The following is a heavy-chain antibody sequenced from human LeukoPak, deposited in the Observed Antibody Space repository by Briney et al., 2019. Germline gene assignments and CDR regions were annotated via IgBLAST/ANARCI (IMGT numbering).Heavy chain of an antibody. J-gene: IGHJ5*02. CDR3: ATTPNFGVVIPWFDP. CDR2: FDPEDGET. D-gene: IGHD3-3*01. V-gene: IGHV1-24*01. Sequence: ASVKVSCKVSGYTLTELSMHWVRQAPGKGLEWMGGFDPEDGETIYAQKFQGRVTMTEDTSTDTAYMELSSLGSEDTAVYYCATTPNFGVVIPWFDPWGQGTLVTVSS. CDR1: GYTLTELS.